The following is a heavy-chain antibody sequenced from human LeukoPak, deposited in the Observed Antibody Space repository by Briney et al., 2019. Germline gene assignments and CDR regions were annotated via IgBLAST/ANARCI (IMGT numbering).Heavy chain of an antibody. D-gene: IGHD1-1*01. J-gene: IGHJ4*02. Sequence: PSETLSLTCTVSGGSISSSSYYWGWIRQPPGKGLEWIGSIYYSGSTYYNPSLKSRVTIPVDTSKNQFSLKLSSVTAADTAVYYCARLYNWNDNYWGQGTLVTVSS. CDR1: GGSISSSSYY. CDR2: IYYSGST. CDR3: ARLYNWNDNY. V-gene: IGHV4-39*01.